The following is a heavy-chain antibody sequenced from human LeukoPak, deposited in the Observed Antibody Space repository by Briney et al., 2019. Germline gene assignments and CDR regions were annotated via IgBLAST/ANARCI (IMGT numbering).Heavy chain of an antibody. J-gene: IGHJ5*02. D-gene: IGHD3-10*01. CDR1: GGSFRGYY. CDR2: INHSGST. V-gene: IGHV4-34*01. CDR3: ASRITMVRGVTDINWFDP. Sequence: SETLSLTCAVYGGSFRGYYWSWIRQPPGKGLEWIGEINHSGSTNYNPSLKSRVTISVDTSKNQFSLKLSSVTAADTAVYYCASRITMVRGVTDINWFDPWGQGTLVTVSS.